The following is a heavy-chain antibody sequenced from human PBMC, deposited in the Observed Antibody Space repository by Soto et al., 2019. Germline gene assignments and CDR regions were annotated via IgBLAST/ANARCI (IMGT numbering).Heavy chain of an antibody. V-gene: IGHV4-30-2*01. CDR2: IYHSGST. Sequence: SETLSLTCAVSGGSIISGGYSWSWIRQPPGKGLEWIGYIYHSGSTYYNPSLKSRVTISVDRSKNQFSLKPSSVTAADTAVYYCARVPTPWGQGTLVTVSS. J-gene: IGHJ5*02. CDR1: GGSIISGGYS. CDR3: ARVPTP.